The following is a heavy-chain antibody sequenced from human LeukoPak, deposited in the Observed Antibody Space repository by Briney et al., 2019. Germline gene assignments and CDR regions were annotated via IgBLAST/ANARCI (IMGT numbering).Heavy chain of an antibody. Sequence: PSETLSLTCVVSGGSISRGSYYWNWIRQPAGKGLEWMGRIYNSGSTNYNPSLKSRVTISVDTSKNQFSLKLSSVTAADTAVYYCARGIGAACSGGSCYSYGTFDYWGQGTLVTVSS. CDR1: GGSISRGSYY. CDR3: ARGIGAACSGGSCYSYGTFDY. J-gene: IGHJ4*02. D-gene: IGHD2-15*01. CDR2: IYNSGST. V-gene: IGHV4-61*02.